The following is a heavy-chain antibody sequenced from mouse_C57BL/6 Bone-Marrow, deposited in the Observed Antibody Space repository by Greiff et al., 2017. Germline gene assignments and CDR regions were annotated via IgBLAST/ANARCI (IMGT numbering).Heavy chain of an antibody. V-gene: IGHV1-9*01. Sequence: VQLQESGAELMKPGASVKLSCKATGYTFTGYWIEWVKQRPGHGLEWIGEILPGSGSPNSNEKFKGKATFTTETSSNTAYMQLSSQTTEDSAIYYCARDHDYDDYWGQGTTLTVSS. D-gene: IGHD2-4*01. CDR2: ILPGSGSP. J-gene: IGHJ2*01. CDR3: ARDHDYDDY. CDR1: GYTFTGYW.